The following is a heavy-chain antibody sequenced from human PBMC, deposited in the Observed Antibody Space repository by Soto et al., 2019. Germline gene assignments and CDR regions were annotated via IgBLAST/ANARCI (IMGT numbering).Heavy chain of an antibody. CDR1: GFTFSSYA. Sequence: EVQLLEPGGGLVQPGGSLRLSCAASGFTFSSYAMSWVRQAPGKGLEWVSAISGSGGSTYYADSVKGRFTVSRDNSKNTLYLKMNSMRAEDTAVYYCAKGIVVVVAATQYYFDYWGQGTLVTVSS. D-gene: IGHD2-15*01. V-gene: IGHV3-23*01. CDR3: AKGIVVVVAATQYYFDY. J-gene: IGHJ4*02. CDR2: ISGSGGST.